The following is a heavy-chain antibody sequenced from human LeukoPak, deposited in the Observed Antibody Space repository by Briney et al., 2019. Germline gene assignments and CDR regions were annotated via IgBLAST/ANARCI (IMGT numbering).Heavy chain of an antibody. CDR2: ISSSGNTV. CDR3: ARDQVSVAGTGIDY. CDR1: GYSISSGYY. Sequence: LSLTCTVSGYSISSGYYWGWIRQAPGKGLEWVSYISSSGNTVKYADSVKGRFTISRDNAKNSLYLQMNSLRAEDTAVYYYARDQVSVAGTGIDYWGQGTLVTVSS. V-gene: IGHV3-11*04. D-gene: IGHD6-19*01. J-gene: IGHJ4*02.